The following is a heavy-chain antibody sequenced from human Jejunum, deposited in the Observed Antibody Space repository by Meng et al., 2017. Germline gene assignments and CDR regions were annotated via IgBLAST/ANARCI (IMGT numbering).Heavy chain of an antibody. D-gene: IGHD5-18*01. CDR3: ARGGGILAYSYIDY. CDR2: IGSGSSYI. Sequence: GGSLRLSCAASGFSFSRSNMNWVRQAPGRGLEWVASIGSGSSYIFYADSVKGRFTISRDNAKNSLYLQLNSLRGEDTAVYFCARGGGILAYSYIDYWGQGELVTVSS. J-gene: IGHJ4*02. CDR1: GFSFSRSN. V-gene: IGHV3-21*01.